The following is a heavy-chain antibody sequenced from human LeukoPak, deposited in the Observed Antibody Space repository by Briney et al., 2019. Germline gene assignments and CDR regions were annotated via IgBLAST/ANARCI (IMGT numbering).Heavy chain of an antibody. CDR1: GFTFGDYG. Sequence: GGSLRLSCTASGFTFGDYGMSWVRQAPGKGLEWVGFIRSKAYGGTTEYAASVKGRFTISRDDSKSITYLQMNSLKTEDTAVYYCTRDQFASSGHSDYWGQGTLVTVSS. D-gene: IGHD6-19*01. CDR3: TRDQFASSGHSDY. V-gene: IGHV3-49*04. J-gene: IGHJ4*02. CDR2: IRSKAYGGTT.